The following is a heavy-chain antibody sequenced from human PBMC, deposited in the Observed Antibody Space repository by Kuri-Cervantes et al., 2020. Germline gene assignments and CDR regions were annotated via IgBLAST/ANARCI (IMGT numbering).Heavy chain of an antibody. D-gene: IGHD3-10*01. V-gene: IGHV4-34*01. Sequence: ESLKISCAASGFTFSNSWMSWVRQPPGKGLEWIGEINHSGSTNYNPSLKSRVTISVDTSKNQFSLKLSSVTAADTAVYYCASGPIRITMVRGVKGPVDYWGQGTLVTVSS. CDR2: INHSGST. J-gene: IGHJ4*02. CDR3: ASGPIRITMVRGVKGPVDY. CDR1: GFTFSNSW.